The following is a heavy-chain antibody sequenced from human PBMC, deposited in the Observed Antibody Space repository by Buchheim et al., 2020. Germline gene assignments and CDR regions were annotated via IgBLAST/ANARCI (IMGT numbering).Heavy chain of an antibody. V-gene: IGHV3-30*03. CDR2: ISDDGTNT. CDR3: ARTDCGTTHCKHLQY. CDR1: GFTFSTYA. D-gene: IGHD2-21*01. J-gene: IGHJ4*02. Sequence: QVQLVESGGGVVQPGRSLRLSCAASGFTFSTYAMHWVRQAPGKGLEWLAVISDDGTNTYYTDAVKGRFTITRDNSKNTVYLQVDSLTTEDTAAYYCARTDCGTTHCKHLQYWGLGTL.